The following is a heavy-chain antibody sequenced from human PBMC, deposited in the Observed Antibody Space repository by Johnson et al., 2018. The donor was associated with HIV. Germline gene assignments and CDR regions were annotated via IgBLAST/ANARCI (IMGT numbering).Heavy chain of an antibody. CDR2: IKQDGSEK. D-gene: IGHD2-2*01. V-gene: IGHV3-7*05. Sequence: VQLVESGGGLVQPGGSLRLSCAASRFAFSSYWMSWVRQAPGKGLEWVANIKQDGSEKYYVESVKGRFTISRDNSKNTLYLQMDSLSAEDTAVYYCATPRSEYQPDDAFDIWGQGTMVTVSS. J-gene: IGHJ3*02. CDR3: ATPRSEYQPDDAFDI. CDR1: RFAFSSYW.